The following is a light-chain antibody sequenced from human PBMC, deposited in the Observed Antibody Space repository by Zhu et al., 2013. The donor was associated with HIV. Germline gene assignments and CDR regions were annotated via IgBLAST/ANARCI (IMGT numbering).Light chain of an antibody. Sequence: EIVLTQSPGTLSLSPGERATLSCRASQSVSSNLAWYQQKPGQAPTLLIYATSRRATGIPDRFSGSGSGTDFTLTISSLEPEDFTVYYCQQRSKWPPFTFGQGAKLEX. CDR1: QSVSSN. CDR3: QQRSKWPPFT. J-gene: IGKJ2*01. CDR2: ATS. V-gene: IGKV3-11*01.